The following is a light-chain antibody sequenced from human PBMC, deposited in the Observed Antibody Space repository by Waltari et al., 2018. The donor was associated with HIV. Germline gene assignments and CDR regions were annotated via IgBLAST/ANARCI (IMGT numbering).Light chain of an antibody. J-gene: IGLJ2*01. CDR1: SSNIGSNT. CDR3: ASWDDSLNGRGL. Sequence: QSVLTQPPSVSGTPGQRVTISCSGSSSNIGSNTVNWYQQPPGAAPKLLIYASNQRPSGVPDRFSGSRSGTSAFLVISGLQSEDEADYYCASWDDSLNGRGLFGGGTKLTVL. V-gene: IGLV1-44*01. CDR2: ASN.